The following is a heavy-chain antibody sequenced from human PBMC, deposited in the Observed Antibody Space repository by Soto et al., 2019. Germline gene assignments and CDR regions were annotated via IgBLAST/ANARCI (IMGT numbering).Heavy chain of an antibody. J-gene: IGHJ6*02. CDR3: ATVYGPYYYYYYGMDV. V-gene: IGHV1-3*01. CDR2: INADNGKT. CDR1: GYTFTSYA. Sequence: ASVKVSCKASGYTFTSYAMHWVRQAPGQRLEWMGWINADNGKTKYSQKFQGRVTMTRDTSTDTAYMELSSLRSEDTAVYYCATVYGPYYYYYYGMDVWGQGTTVTVSS. D-gene: IGHD3-10*01.